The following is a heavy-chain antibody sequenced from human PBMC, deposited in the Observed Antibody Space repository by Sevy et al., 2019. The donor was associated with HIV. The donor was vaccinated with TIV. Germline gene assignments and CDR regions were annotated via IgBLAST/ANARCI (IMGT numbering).Heavy chain of an antibody. CDR3: ARGDYYSGRYFDY. CDR1: GGSFSDSY. CDR2: INHSGTT. J-gene: IGHJ4*02. D-gene: IGHD6-19*01. Sequence: SETLSLTCAVYGGSFSDSYWSWIRQPPGKGLEWIGEINHSGTTKYNPSLKSRVTISVDTSKNQFSLKLSSVTAADTAVYYCARGDYYSGRYFDYWGQGTLVTVSS. V-gene: IGHV4-34*01.